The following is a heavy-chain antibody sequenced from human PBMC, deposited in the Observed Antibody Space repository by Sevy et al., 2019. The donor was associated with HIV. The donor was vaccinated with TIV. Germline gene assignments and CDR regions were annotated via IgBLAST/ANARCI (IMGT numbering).Heavy chain of an antibody. CDR1: GFTFSRND. CDR2: ISGGGENT. J-gene: IGHJ5*02. CDR3: AKLVGWELFFGWFDP. D-gene: IGHD2-8*02. V-gene: IGHV3-23*01. Sequence: GGSLRLSCAASGFTFSRNDMTWVRQAPGRGLEWVSAISGGGENTYYGDSAKGRFTISRDNSKNTLYLQMNNLRADDTAVYYCAKLVGWELFFGWFDPWGQGTLVTVSS.